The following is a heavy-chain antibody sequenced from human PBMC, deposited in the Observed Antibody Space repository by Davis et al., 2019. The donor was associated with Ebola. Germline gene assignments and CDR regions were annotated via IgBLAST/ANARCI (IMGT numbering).Heavy chain of an antibody. Sequence: ASVKVSCKASGYTFNSYYIHWVRQAPGQGLEWMGIINPSGGSTTYAQKFQGRVTMTRDTSTRTVYMELSSLRSEDTAVYSCARAGLGTPGAMWTIDYWGQGTLVTVSS. J-gene: IGHJ4*02. CDR3: ARAGLGTPGAMWTIDY. CDR1: GYTFNSYY. D-gene: IGHD2-2*01. CDR2: INPSGGST. V-gene: IGHV1-46*02.